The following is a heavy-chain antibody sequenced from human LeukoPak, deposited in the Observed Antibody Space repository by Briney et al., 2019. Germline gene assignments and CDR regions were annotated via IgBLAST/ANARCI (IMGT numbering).Heavy chain of an antibody. Sequence: SETLSLICTVSGGSISDYYWSWIRQPPGKGLEWIGHVYYSGSTSYNPSLKSRVTISVDTSKNQFSLKLSSVTAADTAVYYCARRRVGATAENAFDIWGQGTMVTVSS. CDR2: VYYSGST. CDR1: GGSISDYY. V-gene: IGHV4-59*08. CDR3: ARRRVGATAENAFDI. D-gene: IGHD1-26*01. J-gene: IGHJ3*02.